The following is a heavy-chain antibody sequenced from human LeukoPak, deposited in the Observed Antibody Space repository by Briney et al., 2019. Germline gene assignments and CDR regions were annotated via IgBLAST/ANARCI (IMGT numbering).Heavy chain of an antibody. J-gene: IGHJ4*02. CDR3: ARGGLPGGFDY. CDR1: GFAVSRSW. V-gene: IGHV3-7*03. Sequence: GGSLRLSCAVSGFAVSRSWMTWVRQAPGKGLEWVANINQDGREIDYVDSVRGRFTISRDNAENSLCLQMNSLRAEDTAVYYCARGGLPGGFDYWGQGTLVTVSS. CDR2: INQDGREI. D-gene: IGHD4-23*01.